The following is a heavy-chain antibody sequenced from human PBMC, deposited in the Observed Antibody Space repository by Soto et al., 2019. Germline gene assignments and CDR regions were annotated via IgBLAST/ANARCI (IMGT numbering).Heavy chain of an antibody. CDR2: IIPMLDSA. J-gene: IGHJ6*02. CDR3: ARTYHYDRGGKTYFYYGMDV. CDR1: GGTFDNYA. D-gene: IGHD3-22*01. V-gene: IGHV1-69*12. Sequence: QVQLVQSGAEVKKPGSSVKVSCKASGGTFDNYAITWVRQAHGQGLEWMGGIIPMLDSANYAEKFQGRVTITADESTTTANMEVSSLRSEDTAVYYCARTYHYDRGGKTYFYYGMDVWGQGTTVTVSS.